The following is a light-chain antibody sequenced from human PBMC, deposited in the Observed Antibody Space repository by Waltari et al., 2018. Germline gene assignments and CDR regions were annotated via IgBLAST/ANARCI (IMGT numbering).Light chain of an antibody. Sequence: QAGLTQPPSVSKGLRQTATLTCTGNSNNVGNQGADWLQQHQGQPPRLLSYRNNNRPSGISERFSAARSGNTASLPITGLQPEDDADYYCSAWDSNLREYVFGTGTKVTVL. CDR2: RNN. CDR3: SAWDSNLREYV. J-gene: IGLJ1*01. CDR1: SNNVGNQG. V-gene: IGLV10-54*04.